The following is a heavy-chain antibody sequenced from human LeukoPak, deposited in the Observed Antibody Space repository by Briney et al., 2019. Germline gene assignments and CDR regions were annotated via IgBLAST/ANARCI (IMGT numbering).Heavy chain of an antibody. Sequence: ASVRVSCKASGYTFTSYGISWVRQAPGQGPEWMGWISAYNGNTNNAQKLQGRVTMTTDTSTSTAYMELRSLRSDDTAVYYCARVGAYCSGGSCYLDYWGQGTLVTVSS. D-gene: IGHD2-15*01. CDR2: ISAYNGNT. CDR1: GYTFTSYG. CDR3: ARVGAYCSGGSCYLDY. V-gene: IGHV1-18*01. J-gene: IGHJ4*02.